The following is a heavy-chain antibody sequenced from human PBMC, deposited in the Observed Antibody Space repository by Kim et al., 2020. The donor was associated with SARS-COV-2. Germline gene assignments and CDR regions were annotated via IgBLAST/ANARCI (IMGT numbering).Heavy chain of an antibody. J-gene: IGHJ4*02. D-gene: IGHD6-19*01. V-gene: IGHV3-49*04. Sequence: GGSLRLSCTASGFTFGDYAMTWVRQAPGKGLEWVGFVRSKAYGGTTEYAASVKGRFTISRDDSKSIAFLQMDSLKTEDTAVYYCSRSPRGISGWTYWGQGTLVTVSS. CDR3: SRSPRGISGWTY. CDR1: GFTFGDYA. CDR2: VRSKAYGGTT.